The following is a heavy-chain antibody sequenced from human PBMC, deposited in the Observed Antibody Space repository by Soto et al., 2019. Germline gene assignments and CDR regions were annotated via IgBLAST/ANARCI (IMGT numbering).Heavy chain of an antibody. CDR1: GFSLTTSGVG. D-gene: IGHD2-21*01. CDR2: IYWDDDK. CDR3: VHGRDGLGHFDY. V-gene: IGHV2-5*02. Sequence: QITLKESGPTLVKPTQTLTLTCTFSGFSLTTSGVGVGWIRQPPGKALEWLALIYWDDDKRYSPSLKSRLTIPKDTSTNQVVLTMTNMDPVDTATYYCVHGRDGLGHFDYWGLGTLVTVSS. J-gene: IGHJ4*02.